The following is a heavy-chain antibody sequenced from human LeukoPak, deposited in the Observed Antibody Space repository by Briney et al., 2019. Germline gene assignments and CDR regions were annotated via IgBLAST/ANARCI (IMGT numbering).Heavy chain of an antibody. CDR2: ISGSSGST. Sequence: GGSLRLSCAASGFTFSSHAMTWVRQAPGKGLEWVSLISGSSGSTYYADSVKGRFTTSRDNSKNALFLQMNSLRMEDTAVYYCAKADSSGYYWGQGTLVTVSS. J-gene: IGHJ4*02. D-gene: IGHD3-22*01. V-gene: IGHV3-23*01. CDR3: AKADSSGYY. CDR1: GFTFSSHA.